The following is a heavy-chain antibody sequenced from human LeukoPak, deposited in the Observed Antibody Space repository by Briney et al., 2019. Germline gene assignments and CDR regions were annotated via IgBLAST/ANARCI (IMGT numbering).Heavy chain of an antibody. V-gene: IGHV1-69*06. J-gene: IGHJ6*03. CDR1: GGTFSSYA. CDR2: IIPIFGTA. D-gene: IGHD2-2*01. CDR3: ARDQYCSSTSCPNYYYYYTDV. Sequence: SVKVSCKASGGTFSSYAISWVRQAPGQGLEWMGRIIPIFGTANYAQKFQGRVTITADKSTSTAYMELSSLRSEDTAVYYCARDQYCSSTSCPNYYYYYTDVWGKGTTVTVSS.